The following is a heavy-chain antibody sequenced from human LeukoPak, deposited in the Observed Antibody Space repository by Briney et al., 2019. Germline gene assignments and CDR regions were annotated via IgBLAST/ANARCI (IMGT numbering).Heavy chain of an antibody. Sequence: GGSLRLSCEAYGFSLNSYWRHWVRQAPGEGPVWVSRISVDGRSTAYADSVKGRFTISRDNAKNTLYLGMNSLRADDTAVYYCAREGYSTGWYFFDNWGRGTRVTVSS. D-gene: IGHD6-13*01. CDR2: ISVDGRST. J-gene: IGHJ4*02. CDR3: AREGYSTGWYFFDN. CDR1: GFSLNSYW. V-gene: IGHV3-74*03.